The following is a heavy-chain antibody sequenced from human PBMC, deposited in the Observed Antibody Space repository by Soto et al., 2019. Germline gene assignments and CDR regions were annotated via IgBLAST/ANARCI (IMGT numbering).Heavy chain of an antibody. Sequence: PGGSLRLSCAASGFTFSSYEMNWVRQAPGKGLEWVSYISSSGSTIYYADSVKGRFTISRDNAKNSLYLQMNSLRSEDTAVYYCARDRYYGSGSPDYWGQGTLVTVS. V-gene: IGHV3-48*03. CDR1: GFTFSSYE. J-gene: IGHJ4*02. CDR3: ARDRYYGSGSPDY. CDR2: ISSSGSTI. D-gene: IGHD3-10*01.